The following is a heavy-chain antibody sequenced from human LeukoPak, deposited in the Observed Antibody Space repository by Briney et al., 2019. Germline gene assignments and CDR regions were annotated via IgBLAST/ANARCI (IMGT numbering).Heavy chain of an antibody. J-gene: IGHJ4*02. CDR1: GFTFSSYA. D-gene: IGHD1-26*01. V-gene: IGHV3-23*01. CDR2: ISGSGGGT. Sequence: GGSLRLSCAASGFTFSSYAMSWVRQAPEKGLEWVSTISGSGGGTYYADSVKGRFTISRDDFKNTLYLQMNSLRAEDTAVYYCVKDLGRYRNNCSDYWGQGTLVTVSS. CDR3: VKDLGRYRNNCSDY.